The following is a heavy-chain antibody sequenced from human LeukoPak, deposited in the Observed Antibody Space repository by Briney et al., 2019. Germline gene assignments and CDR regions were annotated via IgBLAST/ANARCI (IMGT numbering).Heavy chain of an antibody. CDR2: IKRKTDGGST. Sequence: PGGSLRLSCAASGFTFSNAWMSWVRQAPGKGLEWVGRIKRKTDGGSTDFAAPVKGRFTISRDDSKNTLYLQMNSLKTEDTAVYYCTTDPRGSSSWYLVDYWGQGTLVTVSS. CDR3: TTDPRGSSSWYLVDY. V-gene: IGHV3-15*01. J-gene: IGHJ4*02. D-gene: IGHD6-13*01. CDR1: GFTFSNAW.